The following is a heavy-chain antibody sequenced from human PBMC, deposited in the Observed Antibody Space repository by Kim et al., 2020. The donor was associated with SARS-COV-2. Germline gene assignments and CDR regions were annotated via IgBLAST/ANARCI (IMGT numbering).Heavy chain of an antibody. CDR2: ISHDGSST. J-gene: IGHJ6*02. Sequence: GGSLRLSCAASGFTFSSCAMTWVRQAPGKGLEWVASISHDGSSTHYAGSVKGRFTISRDDSKNTVYLRLNSLRVEDTALYYCAKDLWDYSCMDGWGQGTTVTVS. CDR3: AKDLWDYSCMDG. D-gene: IGHD1-26*01. V-gene: IGHV3-23*01. CDR1: GFTFSSCA.